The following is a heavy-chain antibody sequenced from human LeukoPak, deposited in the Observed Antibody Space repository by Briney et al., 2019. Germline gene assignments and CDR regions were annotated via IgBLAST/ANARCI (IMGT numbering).Heavy chain of an antibody. D-gene: IGHD1-14*01. CDR1: GFTFSSCG. Sequence: GGSLRLSCAASGFTFSSCGFNWVRQAPGKGLEWVSSIGPTGTDRYYADSVRGRFTISRDNAKDSMYLQMDNLRDEDTAVYYCATETIGRHYDYWGQGTLLTVSS. CDR3: ATETIGRHYDY. J-gene: IGHJ4*02. V-gene: IGHV3-21*01. CDR2: IGPTGTDR.